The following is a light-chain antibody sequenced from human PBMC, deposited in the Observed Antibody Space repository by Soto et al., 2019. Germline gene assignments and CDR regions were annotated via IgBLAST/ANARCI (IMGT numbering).Light chain of an antibody. CDR3: HQRYSWPHT. J-gene: IGKJ2*01. CDR1: QSVSVY. V-gene: IGKV3-11*01. Sequence: DIVLTQSPATLSLSPGDRATLSCRASQSVSVYLDWYQEKPGQPPRLLFSEAPERATVIPGRISGSGSGTDFTLTISSLEPEDSAVYFCHQRYSWPHTFGQGTKLEI. CDR2: EAP.